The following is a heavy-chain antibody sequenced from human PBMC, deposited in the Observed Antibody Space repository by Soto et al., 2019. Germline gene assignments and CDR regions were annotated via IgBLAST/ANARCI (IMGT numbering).Heavy chain of an antibody. J-gene: IGHJ6*03. V-gene: IGHV5-51*01. CDR1: GYSFTSYW. Sequence: GESLKISCKGSGYSFTSYWIGWVRQMPGKGLEWMGIIYPGDSDTRYSPSFQGQVTISADKSISTAYLHLSSLKASDTAMYYCARHLPHTMSGYYRETYYYYMDVWGKGTTVTVSS. D-gene: IGHD3-3*01. CDR2: IYPGDSDT. CDR3: ARHLPHTMSGYYRETYYYYMDV.